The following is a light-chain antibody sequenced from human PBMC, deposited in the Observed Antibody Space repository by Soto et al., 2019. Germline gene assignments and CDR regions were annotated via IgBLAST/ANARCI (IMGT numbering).Light chain of an antibody. J-gene: IGLJ2*01. CDR3: SSYTSSSDVV. CDR2: EVS. CDR1: SSDVGSYNR. Sequence: QSALTQPPSVSGSPGQSVAISCTGTSSDVGSYNRVSWYQQPPGTAPKLMIYEVSNRPSGVPDRFSGSKSGNTASLTISGLQAEDEADYYCSSYTSSSDVVFGGGTKVTVL. V-gene: IGLV2-18*02.